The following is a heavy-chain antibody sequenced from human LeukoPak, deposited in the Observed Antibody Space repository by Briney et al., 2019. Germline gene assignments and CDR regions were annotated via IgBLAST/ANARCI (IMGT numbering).Heavy chain of an antibody. CDR3: AKAVAGRLYYFDY. CDR1: GFTFSSYS. Sequence: GGSLRLSCAASGFTFSSYSMNWVRQAPGKGLEWVSSISSSSSYIYYADSVKGRFTISRDNAKNSLYLQMNSLRAEDMALYYCAKAVAGRLYYFDYWGQGTLVTVSS. CDR2: ISSSSSYI. V-gene: IGHV3-21*04. J-gene: IGHJ4*02. D-gene: IGHD6-19*01.